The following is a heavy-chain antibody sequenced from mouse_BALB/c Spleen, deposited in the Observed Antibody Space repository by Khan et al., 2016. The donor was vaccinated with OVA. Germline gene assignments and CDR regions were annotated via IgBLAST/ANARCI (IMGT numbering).Heavy chain of an antibody. V-gene: IGHV1-22*01. CDR3: AEDGGRY. CDR2: INPKNGVT. CDR1: GYTFTEYT. Sequence: VQLKQSGPELVKPGASVKISCKTSGYTFTEYTLHWVKQSHGKSLEWMGVINPKNGVTSNNQKFKGKATLTADKSSRTAYMEFRSLTSEDSTVYYCAEDGGRYWGQGTSVTVSS. D-gene: IGHD3-3*01. J-gene: IGHJ4*01.